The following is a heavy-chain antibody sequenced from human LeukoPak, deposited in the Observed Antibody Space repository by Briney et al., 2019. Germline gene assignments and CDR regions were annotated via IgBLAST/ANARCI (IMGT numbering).Heavy chain of an antibody. CDR1: GGSISSGGYY. CDR2: IYNSGST. J-gene: IGHJ4*02. V-gene: IGHV4-31*03. CDR3: ARGYCTNGVCSSDYFDY. Sequence: SETLSLTCTVSGGSISSGGYYWHWIRQHPGKGLEWIGYIYNSGSTYYNPSLKSRSTISVDTSKNQFSLKLSSVTAADTAVYYCARGYCTNGVCSSDYFDYWGQGTLVTVSS. D-gene: IGHD2-8*01.